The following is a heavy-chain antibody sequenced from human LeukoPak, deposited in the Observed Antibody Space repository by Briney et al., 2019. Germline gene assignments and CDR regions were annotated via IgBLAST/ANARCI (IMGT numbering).Heavy chain of an antibody. CDR3: AREVSGDPWHNWLDP. V-gene: IGHV3-74*01. CDR1: GFTFRSHW. Sequence: GGTLRLSCAASGFTFRSHWMHWVRQAPGKGLEWVSRINNDGSSTTYADSVKGRFTISRDNAKSTLYLQMNSLRADDTAVYYCAREVSGDPWHNWLDPWGQGSLVTVSS. CDR2: INNDGSST. D-gene: IGHD4-17*01. J-gene: IGHJ5*02.